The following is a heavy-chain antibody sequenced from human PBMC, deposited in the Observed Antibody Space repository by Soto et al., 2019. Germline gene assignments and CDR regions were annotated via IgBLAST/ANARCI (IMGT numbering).Heavy chain of an antibody. CDR1: GDSSVSSSSYY. CDR2: IYYTGNT. CDR3: TSEVSSTDGMDV. D-gene: IGHD2-15*01. J-gene: IGHJ6*02. Sequence: SETLSLTCTVSGDSSVSSSSYYWGWIRQPPGKGLEWIGSIYYTGNTFYSPSFRSRLTISVDTSKSQFSLKLRSVTAADTATYYCTSEVSSTDGMDVWGQGTTVTVSS. V-gene: IGHV4-39*01.